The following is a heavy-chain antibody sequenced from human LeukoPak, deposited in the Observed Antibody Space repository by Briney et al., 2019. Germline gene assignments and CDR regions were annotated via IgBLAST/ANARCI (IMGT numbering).Heavy chain of an antibody. J-gene: IGHJ5*02. CDR1: GGSFSGYY. CDR3: ARGYDFWSGYYWNWFDP. D-gene: IGHD3-3*01. V-gene: IGHV4-34*01. CDR2: INHSGST. Sequence: SETLSLTCAVYGGSFSGYYWSWIRQPPGKGLEWIGEINHSGSTNCNPSLKSRVTISVDTSKNQFSLKLSSVTAADTAVYYCARGYDFWSGYYWNWFDPWGQGTLVTVSS.